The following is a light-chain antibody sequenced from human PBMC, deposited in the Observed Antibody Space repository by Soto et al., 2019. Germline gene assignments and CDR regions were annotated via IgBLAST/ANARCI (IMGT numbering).Light chain of an antibody. CDR2: EVS. J-gene: IGLJ3*02. CDR3: SSYTSSSTEGV. Sequence: QSALTQPASVSGSPGQSITISCTGTSSDVGGYNYVSWYQQHPGKAPKLMIYEVSNRPSGVSNRFSGSKSGNTASLTISGLQAKDEADYYCSSYTSSSTEGVFGGGTKLTVL. CDR1: SSDVGGYNY. V-gene: IGLV2-14*01.